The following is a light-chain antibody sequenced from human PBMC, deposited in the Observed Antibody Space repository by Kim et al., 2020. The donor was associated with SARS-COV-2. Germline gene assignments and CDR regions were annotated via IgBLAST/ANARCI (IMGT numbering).Light chain of an antibody. V-gene: IGKV1-5*03. Sequence: LSASVRDRVTITCRASESINIWLAWYQVKPGKAPKLLIYKASTLESGVPSRFSGSGSGTEFTLTISSLQPEDFATYYCQQYKSLYTFGQGTKLEI. CDR3: QQYKSLYT. CDR1: ESINIW. J-gene: IGKJ2*01. CDR2: KAS.